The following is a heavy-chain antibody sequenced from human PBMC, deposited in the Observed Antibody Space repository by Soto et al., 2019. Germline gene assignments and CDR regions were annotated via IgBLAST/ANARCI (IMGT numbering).Heavy chain of an antibody. CDR2: IKQDGSEK. V-gene: IGHV3-7*01. D-gene: IGHD3-10*01. CDR3: ARDRDYYGSGSYIS. Sequence: PGGSLRLSCAASGFTFSSYWMSWVRQAPGKGLEWVANIKQDGSEKYYVDSVKGRFTVSRDNAKNSLYLQMNSLRAEDTAVYYCARDRDYYGSGSYISWGQGTLVTVSS. CDR1: GFTFSSYW. J-gene: IGHJ4*02.